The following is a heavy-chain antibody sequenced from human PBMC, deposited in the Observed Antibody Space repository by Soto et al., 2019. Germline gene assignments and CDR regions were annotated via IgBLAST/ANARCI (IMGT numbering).Heavy chain of an antibody. CDR3: AKWSGYGDE. V-gene: IGHV3-23*01. CDR2: LSGGGSNT. Sequence: EVQLLESGGGLVQPGGSLRLSCAASGFTFSSYSMAWVRQAPGKGLEWVSGLSGGGSNTHYADSVKGRFTISGDNFKNPVYLQMNSLRAEDPAVYYCAKWSGYGDEWGQGTLVTVSS. D-gene: IGHD5-12*01. J-gene: IGHJ4*02. CDR1: GFTFSSYS.